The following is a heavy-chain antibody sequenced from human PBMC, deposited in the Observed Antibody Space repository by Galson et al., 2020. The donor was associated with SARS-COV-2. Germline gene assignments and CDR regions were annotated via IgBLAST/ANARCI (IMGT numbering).Heavy chain of an antibody. CDR3: AREVRLPGASFDP. Sequence: GESLKISCAASGFTFSSYAMHWVRQAPGKGLEWVAVISYDGSNKYYADSVKGRFTISRDNSKNTLYLQMNSLRAEDTGVYYCAREVRLPGASFDPCGQGTLVTVSS. CDR1: GFTFSSYA. J-gene: IGHJ5*02. CDR2: ISYDGSNK. D-gene: IGHD3-16*01. V-gene: IGHV3-30*04.